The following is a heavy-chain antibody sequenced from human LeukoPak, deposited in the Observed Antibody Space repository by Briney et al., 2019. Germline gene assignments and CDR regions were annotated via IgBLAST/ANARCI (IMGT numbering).Heavy chain of an antibody. J-gene: IGHJ6*03. Sequence: GGSLRLSCAASRFTFSSYWMSWVRQAPGKGLEWVSYISSSSTIYYADSVKGRFTISRDNAKNSLYLQMNSLRAEDTAVYYCACEPGRYYYMDVWGKGTTVTVSS. CDR2: ISSSSTI. CDR1: RFTFSSYW. V-gene: IGHV3-48*01. CDR3: ACEPGRYYYMDV. D-gene: IGHD1-14*01.